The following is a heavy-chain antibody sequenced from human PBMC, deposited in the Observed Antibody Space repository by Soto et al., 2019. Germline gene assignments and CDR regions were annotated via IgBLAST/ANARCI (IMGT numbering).Heavy chain of an antibody. J-gene: IGHJ4*02. V-gene: IGHV3-33*01. CDR1: GFSFRSHG. Sequence: QVQLVESGGGVVQPGRSLRLSCAASGFSFRSHGMHWVRQAPGKGLEWVAVIWYAGSKKYYADSVKGRFTISRDNSKNTLYLEMNSLRAEDTAVYYCARDSSWVTTYFDSWGQGSLVTVSS. CDR3: ARDSSWVTTYFDS. CDR2: IWYAGSKK. D-gene: IGHD4-17*01.